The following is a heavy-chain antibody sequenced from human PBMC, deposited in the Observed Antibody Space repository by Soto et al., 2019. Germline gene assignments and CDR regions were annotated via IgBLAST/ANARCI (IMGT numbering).Heavy chain of an antibody. CDR1: GGTFSSYA. D-gene: IGHD6-6*01. CDR2: IIPIFGTA. J-gene: IGHJ6*02. V-gene: IGHV1-69*13. CDR3: ARAWIAALSSDYYYGMDV. Sequence: SVKVSCKASGGTFSSYAISWVRQAPGQGLEWMGGIIPIFGTANYAQRFQGRVTITADESTSTAYMELSSLRSEDTAVYYCARAWIAALSSDYYYGMDVWGQGTTVTVSS.